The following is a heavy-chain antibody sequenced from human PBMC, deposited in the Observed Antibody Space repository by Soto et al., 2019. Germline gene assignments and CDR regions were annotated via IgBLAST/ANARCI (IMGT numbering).Heavy chain of an antibody. Sequence: EVQLVESGGGLVQPGGSLKLSCAASGFTFSGSAMHWVRQASGKGLEWVGRIRSKANSYATAYAASVKGRFTISRDDSKNTAYLQMNSLKTEDTAVYYCTRWSSSSSNAFDIRGQGTMVTVSS. CDR1: GFTFSGSA. CDR3: TRWSSSSSNAFDI. V-gene: IGHV3-73*01. CDR2: IRSKANSYAT. D-gene: IGHD6-6*01. J-gene: IGHJ3*02.